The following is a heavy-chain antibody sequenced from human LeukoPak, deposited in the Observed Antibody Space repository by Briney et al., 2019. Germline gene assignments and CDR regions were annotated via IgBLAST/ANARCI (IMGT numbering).Heavy chain of an antibody. D-gene: IGHD3-10*02. V-gene: IGHV4-39*07. J-gene: IGHJ1*01. Sequence: PSETLSLTCTVSGGSISTSIYYWGWVRQPPGKGLESIGSISYSGSTYYNPSLKSRVTISVDTSKNQFSLKLSSVTAADTAVYYCARALGSGSKRFAEYFQHWGQGTLVTVSS. CDR1: GGSISTSIYY. CDR2: ISYSGST. CDR3: ARALGSGSKRFAEYFQH.